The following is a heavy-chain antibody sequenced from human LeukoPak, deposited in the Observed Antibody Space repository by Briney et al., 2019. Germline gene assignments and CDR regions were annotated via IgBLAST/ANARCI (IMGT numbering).Heavy chain of an antibody. J-gene: IGHJ3*02. D-gene: IGHD2-15*01. CDR1: GGTFSSYA. CDR2: IIPIFGTA. CDR3: ARERGDCSGGSCYVDAFDI. Sequence: SVKVSCKASGGTFSSYAISWVRQAPGQGLEWMGGIIPIFGTANYAQKFQGRVTIPADESTSTAYMELSSLRSEDTAVYYCARERGDCSGGSCYVDAFDIWGQGTMVTVSS. V-gene: IGHV1-69*01.